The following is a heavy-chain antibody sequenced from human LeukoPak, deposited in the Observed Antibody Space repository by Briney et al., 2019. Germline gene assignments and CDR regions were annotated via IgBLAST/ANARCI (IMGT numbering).Heavy chain of an antibody. CDR2: ISSSSSYI. V-gene: IGHV3-21*01. CDR1: GFTFSSYS. D-gene: IGHD6-19*01. J-gene: IGHJ4*02. CDR3: ARARRQWLVLLDY. Sequence: PGGSLRLSCAASGFTFSSYSMNWVRQAPGKGLEWVSSISSSSSYIYYADSVKGRFTISRDNAKNSLYLQMNSLRAEDTAVYYCARARRQWLVLLDYWGQGTLVTVSS.